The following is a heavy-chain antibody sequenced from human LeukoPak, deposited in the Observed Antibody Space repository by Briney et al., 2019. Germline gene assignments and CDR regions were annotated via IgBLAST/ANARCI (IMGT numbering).Heavy chain of an antibody. Sequence: GGSLRLSCAASEFSVGSNYMTWVRQAPGKGLEGVSLIYSGGSTYYADSVKGRFTISRDNSKNTLYLQMNSLRAEDTAVYYCARGSTYYYYMDVWGKGTTVTISS. D-gene: IGHD1-26*01. CDR3: ARGSTYYYYMDV. CDR1: EFSVGSNY. V-gene: IGHV3-66*01. CDR2: IYSGGST. J-gene: IGHJ6*03.